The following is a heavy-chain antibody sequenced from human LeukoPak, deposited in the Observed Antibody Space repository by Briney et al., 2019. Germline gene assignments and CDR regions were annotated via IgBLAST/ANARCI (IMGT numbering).Heavy chain of an antibody. V-gene: IGHV4-30-4*01. CDR3: ARVTYDSSGYYPPGYFDY. CDR2: IYYSGST. D-gene: IGHD3-22*01. Sequence: SETLSLTCTVSGGSISSGDYYWSWIRQPPGKGLEWIGYIYYSGSTYYNPSLKSRVTISVDTSKNQFSLKLSSVTAADTAVYYCARVTYDSSGYYPPGYFDYWGQGTLVTVSS. CDR1: GGSISSGDYY. J-gene: IGHJ4*02.